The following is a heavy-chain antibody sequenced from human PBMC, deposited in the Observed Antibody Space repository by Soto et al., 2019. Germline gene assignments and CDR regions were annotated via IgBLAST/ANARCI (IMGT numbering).Heavy chain of an antibody. D-gene: IGHD3-16*01. CDR2: IYHSGST. CDR3: ARNDGGAFSFDY. Sequence: SETLSLTCTVSGYSIISGYYWGWIRQPPGKGLEYIGNIYHSGSTYYNPSLKSRVTISVDTSKKQFSLNLRSVTAADTAVYYCARNDGGAFSFDYWGPGTLVTVSS. V-gene: IGHV4-38-2*02. CDR1: GYSIISGYY. J-gene: IGHJ4*02.